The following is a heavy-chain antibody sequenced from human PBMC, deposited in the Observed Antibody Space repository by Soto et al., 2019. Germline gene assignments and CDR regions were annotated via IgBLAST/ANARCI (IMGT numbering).Heavy chain of an antibody. V-gene: IGHV1-18*01. J-gene: IGHJ4*02. CDR1: GYTFTSYG. CDR2: ISAYNGNT. CDR3: ARAHSLGYCSGGSCPNPSDC. D-gene: IGHD2-15*01. Sequence: ASVKVSCKASGYTFTSYGISWVRQAPGQGLEWMGWISAYNGNTNYAQKLQGRVTMTTDTSTSTAYMELRSLRSDDTAVYYCARAHSLGYCSGGSCPNPSDCWGQGTLVTVSS.